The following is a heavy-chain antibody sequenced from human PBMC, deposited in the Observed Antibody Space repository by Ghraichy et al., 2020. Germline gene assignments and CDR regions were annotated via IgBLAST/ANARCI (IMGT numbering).Heavy chain of an antibody. V-gene: IGHV1-8*01. J-gene: IGHJ3*02. Sequence: ASVKVSCKASGYTFTSYDINWVRQATGQGLEWMGWMNPNSGNTGYAQKFQGRVTMTRNTSINTAYMELSGLRSEDTAVYYCARERMYYYDSSDNDAFHIWGQGTMVIVSS. CDR2: MNPNSGNT. CDR3: ARERMYYYDSSDNDAFHI. D-gene: IGHD3-22*01. CDR1: GYTFTSYD.